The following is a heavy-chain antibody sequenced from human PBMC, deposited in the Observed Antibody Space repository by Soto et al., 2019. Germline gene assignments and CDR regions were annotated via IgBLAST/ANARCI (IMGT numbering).Heavy chain of an antibody. CDR3: ARDADYGGSRGGMDV. V-gene: IGHV4-31*03. D-gene: IGHD4-17*01. J-gene: IGHJ6*02. CDR1: GGSGNNAYYF. Sequence: QGRFEGSGPGLVEPSRALSLIRSCPGGSGNNAYYFRELVRHSPRDGLEWIGYIYYSGNTRYNPSFKTRATLSIDTSKNPFSLRLNSVTVADTAVYFCARDADYGGSRGGMDVWGRGTTVTVSS. CDR2: IYYSGNT.